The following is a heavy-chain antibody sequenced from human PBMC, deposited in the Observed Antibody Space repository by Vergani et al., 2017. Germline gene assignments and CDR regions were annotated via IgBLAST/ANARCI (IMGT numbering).Heavy chain of an antibody. CDR1: GGTFSSYA. CDR3: ARIIVGATYDAFDI. Sequence: QVQLVQSGAEVKKPGSSVKVSCKASGGTFSSYAISWVRQAPGQGLEWMGRIIPILGTANYAQKFQGRVTITADESTSTAYMELSSLRSDDTAVYYCARIIVGATYDAFDIWGQGTMVTVSS. CDR2: IIPILGTA. V-gene: IGHV1-69*11. J-gene: IGHJ3*02. D-gene: IGHD1-26*01.